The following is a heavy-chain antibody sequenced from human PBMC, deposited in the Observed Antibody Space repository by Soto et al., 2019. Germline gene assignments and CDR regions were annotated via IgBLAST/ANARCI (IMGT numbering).Heavy chain of an antibody. Sequence: QVQLQESGPGLVKPSQTLSLTCSVSGGSISSGGYYWSWIRQPPGKGLEWIGYIYYSANTHYNPSLKGRVPISADTSKNQVSLNLSSVTAADTAVYYCARSGGNSYYYGMDVWGQGTTVTVSS. V-gene: IGHV4-31*02. CDR1: GGSISSGGYY. J-gene: IGHJ6*02. D-gene: IGHD3-10*01. CDR2: IYYSANT. CDR3: ARSGGNSYYYGMDV.